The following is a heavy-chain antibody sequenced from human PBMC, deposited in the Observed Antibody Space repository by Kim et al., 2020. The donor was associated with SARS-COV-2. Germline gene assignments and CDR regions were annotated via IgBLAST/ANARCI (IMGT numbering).Heavy chain of an antibody. V-gene: IGHV3-74*01. CDR3: ARSLTLHSGYPQGY. Sequence: ADSVKGRFTISRDNAKNTLYLQMSSLRAEDTAVYYCARSLTLHSGYPQGYWGQGTLVTVSS. J-gene: IGHJ4*02. D-gene: IGHD5-12*01.